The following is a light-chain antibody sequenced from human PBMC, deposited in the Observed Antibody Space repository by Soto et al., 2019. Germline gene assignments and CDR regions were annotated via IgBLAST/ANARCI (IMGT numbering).Light chain of an antibody. J-gene: IGKJ1*01. CDR1: QSVSASY. V-gene: IGKV3-20*01. Sequence: EIVLTQSPDTLSLSPGERATLSCRASQSVSASYLAWYQHKPGQAPRLLMYGASRRATGIPDRFSGSGSGTDFTLTINRLEPEDFAVYFCGQYYRWPQTFGQGTKVDIK. CDR2: GAS. CDR3: GQYYRWPQT.